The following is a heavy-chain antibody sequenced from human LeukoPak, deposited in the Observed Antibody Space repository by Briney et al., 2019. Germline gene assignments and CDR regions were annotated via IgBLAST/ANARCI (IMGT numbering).Heavy chain of an antibody. CDR2: ISSSGSTI. D-gene: IGHD3-10*01. J-gene: IGHJ4*02. CDR3: ARPYYYGSGSYYVDY. CDR1: GSTFSDYY. Sequence: GGSLRLSCAASGSTFSDYYMSWIRQAPGKGLEWVSYISSSGSTIYYADSVKGRFTISRDNAKNSLYLQMNSLRAEDTAVYYCARPYYYGSGSYYVDYWGQGTLVTVSS. V-gene: IGHV3-11*04.